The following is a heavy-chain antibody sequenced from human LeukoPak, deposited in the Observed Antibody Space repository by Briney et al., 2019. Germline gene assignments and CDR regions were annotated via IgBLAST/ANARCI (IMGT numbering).Heavy chain of an antibody. CDR1: GYSFTSHY. D-gene: IGHD2-21*02. CDR2: INPRGGST. Sequence: ASVKVSCKASGYSFTSHYMHWVRQAPGQGLEWMGIINPRGGSTSNAQKFQGRVTMTRDTSTSTVYMELSSLGSEDTAVYYCARSGYLVVTAYDAFDIWGQGTMVTVSS. J-gene: IGHJ3*02. V-gene: IGHV1-46*01. CDR3: ARSGYLVVTAYDAFDI.